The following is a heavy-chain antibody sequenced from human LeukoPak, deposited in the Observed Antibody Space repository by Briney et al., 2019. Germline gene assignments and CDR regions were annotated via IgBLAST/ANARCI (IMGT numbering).Heavy chain of an antibody. Sequence: ASVKVSCKASGYTFTSYDINWVRQATGQGLEWMGWMNPNSGNTGYAQKFQGRVTITRNTSISTAYMELSSLRSEDTAVYYCARDASAIRAFDIWGQGTMVTVSS. CDR2: MNPNSGNT. J-gene: IGHJ3*02. CDR3: ARDASAIRAFDI. V-gene: IGHV1-8*03. CDR1: GYTFTSYD.